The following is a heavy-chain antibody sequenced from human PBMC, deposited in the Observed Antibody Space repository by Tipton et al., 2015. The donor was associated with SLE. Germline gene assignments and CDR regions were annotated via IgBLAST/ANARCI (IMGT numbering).Heavy chain of an antibody. Sequence: LRLSCAVSGYSISSGYYWGWIRQPPGKGLEWIGSIYHSGSTYYNPSLKSRVTISVDTSKNQFSLKLSSVTAADTAVYYCARAYDAFDIWGQGTMVTVSS. V-gene: IGHV4-38-2*01. J-gene: IGHJ3*02. CDR3: ARAYDAFDI. CDR2: IYHSGST. CDR1: GYSISSGYY. D-gene: IGHD3-16*01.